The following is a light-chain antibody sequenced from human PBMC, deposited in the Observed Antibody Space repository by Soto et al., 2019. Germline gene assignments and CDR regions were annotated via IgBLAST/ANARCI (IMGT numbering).Light chain of an antibody. J-gene: IGKJ4*01. CDR2: HTS. CDR1: EDIAHY. CDR3: QKYDRAPLT. V-gene: IGKV1-27*01. Sequence: DIQMTQSPSSLSASLGDKVTLTCRASEDIAHYLAWYQQKPGKAPRVLLHHTSILQSGVPSRFSGSGNGTDFNVTITSLQPGDVDTYFCQKYDRAPLTLGGGTKVEI.